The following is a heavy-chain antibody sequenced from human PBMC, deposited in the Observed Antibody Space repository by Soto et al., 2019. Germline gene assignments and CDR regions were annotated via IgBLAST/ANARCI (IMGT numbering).Heavy chain of an antibody. J-gene: IGHJ5*02. CDR1: GGMFYSSA. Sequence: QVQLVQSGAEVKKPGSSVRVSCKASGGMFYSSAINWVRQAPGQGLEWMGGIVPMNGSPKYAQEFLGRVTISADASATTAYMDLSGLKSEDTAVYYCARGSHYLSTGYYFDNWGQGTLVTVSS. D-gene: IGHD3-22*01. CDR3: ARGSHYLSTGYYFDN. CDR2: IVPMNGSP. V-gene: IGHV1-69*01.